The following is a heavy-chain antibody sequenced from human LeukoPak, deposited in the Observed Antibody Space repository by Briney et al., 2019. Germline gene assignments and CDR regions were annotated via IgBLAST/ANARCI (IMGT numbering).Heavy chain of an antibody. V-gene: IGHV4-39*01. Sequence: PSETLSLTCTVSGGSISSSSYYWGWIRQPPGKGLEWIGTIYYSGSTYYNPSLKGRVTLSVDTSKNQFSLKLSSVTAADTAVYSCARSVGYGSSTSCYAYWYFDLWGRGTLVTVSS. CDR1: GGSISSSSYY. D-gene: IGHD2-2*01. CDR2: IYYSGST. CDR3: ARSVGYGSSTSCYAYWYFDL. J-gene: IGHJ2*01.